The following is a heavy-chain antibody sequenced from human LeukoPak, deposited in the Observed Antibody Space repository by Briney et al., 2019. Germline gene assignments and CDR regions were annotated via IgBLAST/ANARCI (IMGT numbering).Heavy chain of an antibody. J-gene: IGHJ5*02. CDR3: ARPKITMVRGVLTPQDWFDP. V-gene: IGHV1-2*02. D-gene: IGHD3-10*01. CDR1: GYTFTGYY. Sequence: GASVKVSCKASGYTFTGYYMHWVRQAPGQGLEWMGWINPNSGGTNYAQKFQGRVTMTRDTSISTAYMELRSLRSDDTAVYYCARPKITMVRGVLTPQDWFDPWGQGTLVTVSS. CDR2: INPNSGGT.